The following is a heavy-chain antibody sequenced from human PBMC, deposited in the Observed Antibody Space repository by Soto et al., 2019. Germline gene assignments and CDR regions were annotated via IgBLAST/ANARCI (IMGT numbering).Heavy chain of an antibody. CDR1: GGSISNYY. CDR2: IYYSGST. CDR3: ARHTYYSSQPGELDY. D-gene: IGHD6-13*01. J-gene: IGHJ4*02. Sequence: SETLSLTCTVSGGSISNYYWSWIRQPPGKGLEWIGYIYYSGSTNYNPSLKSRVTVSVDTSKNQFSLKLSSVTAADTAVYYCARHTYYSSQPGELDYWGQGTLVTVSS. V-gene: IGHV4-59*01.